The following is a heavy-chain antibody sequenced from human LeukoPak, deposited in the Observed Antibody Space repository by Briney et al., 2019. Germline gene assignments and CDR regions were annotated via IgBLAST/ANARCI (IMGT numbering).Heavy chain of an antibody. J-gene: IGHJ3*02. CDR2: ISWNSGSI. CDR1: GFTFDDYA. Sequence: GGSLRLSCAASGFTFDDYAMHWVRQAPGKGLEWVSGISWNSGSIGYADSVKGRFTISRDNAKNSLYLQMNSLRAEDTALYYCAEGAVGATDFAFDIWGQGTMVTVSS. D-gene: IGHD1-26*01. CDR3: AEGAVGATDFAFDI. V-gene: IGHV3-9*01.